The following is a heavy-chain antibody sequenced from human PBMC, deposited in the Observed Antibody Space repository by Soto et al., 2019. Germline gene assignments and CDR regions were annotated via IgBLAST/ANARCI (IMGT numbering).Heavy chain of an antibody. J-gene: IGHJ6*02. Sequence: SETLSLTCTVSGGSISSGGYYWSWIRQHPGKGLEWIGYINHSGSTNYNPSLKSRVTISVDTSKNQFSLKLSSVTAADTAVYYCARGKRRGYGHYYYGMDVWGQGTTVTVSS. D-gene: IGHD5-18*01. CDR3: ARGKRRGYGHYYYGMDV. V-gene: IGHV4-31*03. CDR2: INHSGST. CDR1: GGSISSGGYY.